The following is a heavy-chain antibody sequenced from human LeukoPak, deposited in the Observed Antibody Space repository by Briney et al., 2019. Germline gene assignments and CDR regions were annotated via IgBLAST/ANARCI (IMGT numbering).Heavy chain of an antibody. V-gene: IGHV4-61*02. Sequence: SQTLSLTCTVSGGSISSGSYYWSWIRQPAGKGLEWIGRIYTSGSTNYNPSLKSRVTISVDTSKNQFSLKLSSVTAADTAVYYCARVVSFDYWGQGTLVTVSS. J-gene: IGHJ4*02. CDR1: GGSISSGSYY. CDR2: IYTSGST. D-gene: IGHD6-6*01. CDR3: ARVVSFDY.